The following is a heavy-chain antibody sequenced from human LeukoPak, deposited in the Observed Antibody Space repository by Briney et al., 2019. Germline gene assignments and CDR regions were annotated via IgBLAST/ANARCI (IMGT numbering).Heavy chain of an antibody. D-gene: IGHD6-13*01. CDR3: AKAASSSWPSYYYGMDV. CDR2: ITGSGGNT. J-gene: IGHJ6*02. CDR1: AFTSSGHW. Sequence: GGSLRLSCAASAFTSSGHWMSWVRQAPGKGLEWVSVITGSGGNTYYADSVKGRFTISKDNSKNTVYLQMSSLRVDDTAVYYCAKAASSSWPSYYYGMDVWGQGTTVTVSS. V-gene: IGHV3-23*01.